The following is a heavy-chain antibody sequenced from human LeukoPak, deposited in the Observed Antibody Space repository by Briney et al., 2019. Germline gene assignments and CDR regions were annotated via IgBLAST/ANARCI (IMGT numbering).Heavy chain of an antibody. V-gene: IGHV4-4*07. J-gene: IGHJ6*02. Sequence: PSETLSLTCTVSGGSISSYYWSWIRQPAGKGLEWIGRIYTSGSTNYNPSLKSRVTMSVDTSKNQFSLKLSSVTAADTAVYYYVRGVVPAALYGMDVWGQGTTVTVSS. D-gene: IGHD2-2*01. CDR2: IYTSGST. CDR3: VRGVVPAALYGMDV. CDR1: GGSISSYY.